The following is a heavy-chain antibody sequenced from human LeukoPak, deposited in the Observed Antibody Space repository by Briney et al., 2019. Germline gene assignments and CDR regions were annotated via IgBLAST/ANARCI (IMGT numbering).Heavy chain of an antibody. Sequence: GGSLRLSCAASGFTFSTYWMGWVRHTPEKGLEWVANINQDESEKKYVDSVKGRFIISRDNARNSLSLQMNSLRAEDTAVYYCARRAGIAARDFDYWGQGTLVTVSS. CDR2: INQDESEK. J-gene: IGHJ4*02. CDR1: GFTFSTYW. CDR3: ARRAGIAARDFDY. D-gene: IGHD6-13*01. V-gene: IGHV3-7*01.